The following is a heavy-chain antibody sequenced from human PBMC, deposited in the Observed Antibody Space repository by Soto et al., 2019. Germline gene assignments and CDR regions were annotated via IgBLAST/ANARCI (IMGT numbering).Heavy chain of an antibody. CDR2: ISWNSGSI. J-gene: IGHJ4*02. V-gene: IGHV3-9*01. CDR1: GFTFDDYA. CDR3: AKDISQWLERGNYFDY. Sequence: GGSLRLSCAASGFTFDDYAMHWVRQAPGKGLEWVSGISWNSGSIGYADSVKGRFTISRDNAKNSLYLQMNSLRAEDTALYYCAKDISQWLERGNYFDYWGQGTLVTVSS. D-gene: IGHD6-19*01.